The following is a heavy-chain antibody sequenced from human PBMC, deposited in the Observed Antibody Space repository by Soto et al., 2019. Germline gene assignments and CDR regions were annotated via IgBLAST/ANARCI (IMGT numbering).Heavy chain of an antibody. CDR3: ARPYCSRTSCPPYYYYYGLNV. CDR1: GGTFSSYA. J-gene: IGHJ6*02. CDR2: IIPIFGTA. V-gene: IGHV1-69*13. D-gene: IGHD2-2*01. Sequence: SVKVSCKASGGTFSSYAISWVRQAPGQGLEWMGGIIPIFGTANYARKFQGRVTITADESTSTAYMEMNSLRAEDTAVYYCARPYCSRTSCPPYYYYYGLNVWGQGTTVTVSS.